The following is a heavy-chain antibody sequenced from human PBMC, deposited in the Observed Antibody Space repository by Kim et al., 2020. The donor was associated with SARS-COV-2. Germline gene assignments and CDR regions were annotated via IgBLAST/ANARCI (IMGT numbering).Heavy chain of an antibody. V-gene: IGHV3-23*03. Sequence: YYADSVKGRFTISRDNSKNTLYLQMNSLRAEDTAVYYCAKGPRLAEYFQHWGQGTLVTVSS. J-gene: IGHJ1*01. CDR3: AKGPRLAEYFQH.